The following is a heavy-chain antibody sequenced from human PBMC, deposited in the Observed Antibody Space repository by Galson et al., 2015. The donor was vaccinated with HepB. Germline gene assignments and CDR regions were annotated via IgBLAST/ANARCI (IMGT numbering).Heavy chain of an antibody. D-gene: IGHD5-12*01. J-gene: IGHJ4*02. CDR1: GYIFTSYA. CDR2: INTNTGNP. Sequence: SVKVSCKASGYIFTSYAMNWVRQVPGQGLEWMGLINTNTGNPTYAQGFTGRFVFSLDTSVSTAYLRISSLKAEDTAVYYCARDLGKWRDPDEDYWDQGTLVTVSS. CDR3: ARDLGKWRDPDEDY. V-gene: IGHV7-4-1*02.